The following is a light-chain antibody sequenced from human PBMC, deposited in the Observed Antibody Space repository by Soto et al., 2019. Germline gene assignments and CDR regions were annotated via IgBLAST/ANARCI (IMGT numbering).Light chain of an antibody. CDR2: GAS. J-gene: IGKJ1*01. V-gene: IGKV3-20*01. Sequence: ESVLTQSPGTLSLSPGERATLSCRASQSVGSSYLAWYQQKPGQAPRLLIFGASSRAAGIPDRFSGSGSGTDFPLTISRLEPEDFAVYYCQQYGGSPGTFGQGTKVEIK. CDR3: QQYGGSPGT. CDR1: QSVGSSY.